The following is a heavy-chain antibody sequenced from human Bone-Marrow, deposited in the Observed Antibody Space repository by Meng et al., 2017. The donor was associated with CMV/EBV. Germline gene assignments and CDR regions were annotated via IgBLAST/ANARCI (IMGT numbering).Heavy chain of an antibody. D-gene: IGHD6-6*01. J-gene: IGHJ4*02. Sequence: LTSYGISGVRRAPGQGLEWMGGTSPKKGNTNYEQKPQGRVTMTTDTPTSTAYMGLRSLRSDDTAVYYWARDPDLGSSSMRGLGGCGYWGQGTLVTVSS. V-gene: IGHV1-18*01. CDR1: LTSYG. CDR3: ARDPDLGSSSMRGLGGCGY. CDR2: TSPKKGNT.